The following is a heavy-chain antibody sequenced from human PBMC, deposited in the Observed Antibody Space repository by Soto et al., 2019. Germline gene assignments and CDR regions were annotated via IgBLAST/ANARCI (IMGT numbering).Heavy chain of an antibody. J-gene: IGHJ4*02. V-gene: IGHV3-48*04. CDR1: GFTFSTYN. D-gene: IGHD1-26*01. Sequence: GGSLRLSCAASGFTFSTYNMNWVRQAPGKGLDWISYISSRSTTMFYADSVKGRFTISRDNAKNSLYLQMNSLRAEDTAVYYCARGENPDYWGPGTLVTVSS. CDR3: ARGENPDY. CDR2: ISSRSTTM.